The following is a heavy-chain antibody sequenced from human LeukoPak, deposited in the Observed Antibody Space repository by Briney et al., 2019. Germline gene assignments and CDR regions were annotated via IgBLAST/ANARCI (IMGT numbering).Heavy chain of an antibody. CDR1: GGSIWTSDYY. Sequence: KPSETLSLTCTVSGGSIWTSDYYWGCIRQFPGKGLEWIGTISDGGSTYYNPSLESRVIISVDTSENQFSLKLSSVTAADTAVYYCVRHCCSTPSKRTFDIWGQGTLVTVSS. CDR2: ISDGGST. J-gene: IGHJ3*02. V-gene: IGHV4-39*01. D-gene: IGHD2-2*01. CDR3: VRHCCSTPSKRTFDI.